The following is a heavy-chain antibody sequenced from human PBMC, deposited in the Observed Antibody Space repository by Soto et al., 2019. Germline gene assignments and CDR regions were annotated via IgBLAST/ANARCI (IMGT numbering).Heavy chain of an antibody. CDR3: ASGFVVIGPADAFDI. CDR2: ISSSGSTI. CDR1: GFTFSSYE. Sequence: GGSLRLSCAASGFTFSSYEMNWVRQAPGKGLEWVSYISSSGSTIYYADSVKGRLTISRDNAKDSLYLQMNSLRAEDTAVYYCASGFVVIGPADAFDIWGQGTMVTVSS. V-gene: IGHV3-48*03. D-gene: IGHD3-22*01. J-gene: IGHJ3*02.